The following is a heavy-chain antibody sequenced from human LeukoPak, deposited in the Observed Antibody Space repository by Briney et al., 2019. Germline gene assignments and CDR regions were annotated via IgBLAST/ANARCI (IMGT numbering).Heavy chain of an antibody. Sequence: GGSLRLSCAASGFTFSSYAMSWVRQAPGKGLEWVSAISGSGGSTYYADSVKGRFTISRDNSKNTLYLQMNSLRAEDTAVYYCAKYYDILTGYLYPDYWGQGTLVTVPS. D-gene: IGHD3-9*01. V-gene: IGHV3-23*01. CDR3: AKYYDILTGYLYPDY. CDR1: GFTFSSYA. J-gene: IGHJ4*02. CDR2: ISGSGGST.